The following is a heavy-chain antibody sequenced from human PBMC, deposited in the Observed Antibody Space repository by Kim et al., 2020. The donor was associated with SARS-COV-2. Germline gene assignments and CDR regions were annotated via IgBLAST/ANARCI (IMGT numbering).Heavy chain of an antibody. Sequence: GGSLRLSCAASGFTFSTYALSWVRQAPGKGLEWVSSISYNGDTTYYADSVKGRFTISRDNSKNTLYLQVNSLRVEDTAVYFCAKGSSGSYYNSLDYWGQGTLVTVSS. V-gene: IGHV3-23*01. J-gene: IGHJ4*02. CDR1: GFTFSTYA. CDR2: ISYNGDTT. CDR3: AKGSSGSYYNSLDY. D-gene: IGHD3-10*01.